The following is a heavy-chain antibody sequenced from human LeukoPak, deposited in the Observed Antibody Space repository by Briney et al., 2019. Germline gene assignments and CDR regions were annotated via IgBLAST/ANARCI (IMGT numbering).Heavy chain of an antibody. CDR3: ARGGKYYDFWSLLGY. V-gene: IGHV4-30-4*08. Sequence: SETLSLTCTVSGGSTSSGDYYWSWIRQPPGKGLEWIGYIYYSGSTYYNPSLKSRVTISVDTSKNQFSLKLSSVTAADTAVYYCARGGKYYDFWSLLGYWGQGTLVTVSS. J-gene: IGHJ4*02. CDR2: IYYSGST. D-gene: IGHD3-3*01. CDR1: GGSTSSGDYY.